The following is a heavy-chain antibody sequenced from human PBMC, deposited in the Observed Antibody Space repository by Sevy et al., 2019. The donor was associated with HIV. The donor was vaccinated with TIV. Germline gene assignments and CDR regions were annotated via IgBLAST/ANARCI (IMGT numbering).Heavy chain of an antibody. CDR2: ISSSSNYI. J-gene: IGHJ3*02. V-gene: IGHV3-21*01. CDR3: ARGKYCIGGSCYYLDAFDI. D-gene: IGHD2-15*01. Sequence: GGSLRLSCAASGFTFSSYSMNWVRQAPGKGLEWVSSISSSSNYIYYADSVKGRFTISRDNARNSLYLQMNSLRAEDRAVYYCARGKYCIGGSCYYLDAFDIWGQGTMVTVSS. CDR1: GFTFSSYS.